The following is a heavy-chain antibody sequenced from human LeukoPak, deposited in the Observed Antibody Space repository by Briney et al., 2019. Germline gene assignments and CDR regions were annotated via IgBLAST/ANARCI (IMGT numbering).Heavy chain of an antibody. V-gene: IGHV4-59*01. D-gene: IGHD6-13*01. CDR3: ARGLAAAGSFDY. J-gene: IGHJ4*02. CDR1: GGSISSYY. CDR2: IYYSGST. Sequence: SETLSLTCTVSGGSISSYYWSWIRQPPGKGLEWIGYIYYSGSTNYNPSLKSRVTISVDTSKNQFSLKLRSVTAADTAVHYCARGLAAAGSFDYWGQGTLVTVSS.